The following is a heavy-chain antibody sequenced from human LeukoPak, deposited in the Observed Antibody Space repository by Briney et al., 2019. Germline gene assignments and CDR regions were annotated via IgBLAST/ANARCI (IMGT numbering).Heavy chain of an antibody. Sequence: PGGSLRLSCAASGFTFDDYGMSWVRQAPGKGLEWVSGINWNGGSTGYADSVKGRFTISRDNAKNSLYLQMNSLRAEDTALYYCARAKGSSPGGSMDYWGQGTLVTVSS. J-gene: IGHJ4*02. D-gene: IGHD3-16*01. CDR2: INWNGGST. V-gene: IGHV3-20*04. CDR1: GFTFDDYG. CDR3: ARAKGSSPGGSMDY.